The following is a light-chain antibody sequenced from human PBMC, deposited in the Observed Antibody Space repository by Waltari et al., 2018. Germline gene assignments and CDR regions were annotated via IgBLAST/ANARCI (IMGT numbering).Light chain of an antibody. CDR1: QSLARSDGNTY. Sequence: DVVMTQSPLSLPVTLGQPASIFCRSRQSLARSDGNTYLNWFQQRSDQSPRRLIYRVSNGDFGVPGRFSGSGSVTDLTLQISRVGAEDVGVYYCMQGTHWPPYTFGQGTKLEIK. V-gene: IGKV2-30*02. CDR3: MQGTHWPPYT. J-gene: IGKJ2*01. CDR2: RVS.